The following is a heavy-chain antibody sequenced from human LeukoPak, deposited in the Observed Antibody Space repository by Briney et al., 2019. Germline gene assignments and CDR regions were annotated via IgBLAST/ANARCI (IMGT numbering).Heavy chain of an antibody. D-gene: IGHD3-22*01. J-gene: IGHJ3*02. Sequence: GGSLRLSCAASGFTFDDYAMHWVRQAPGKGLGWVSGISWNSGSIAYADSVKGRFTISRDNSKNTLYLQMNSLRAEDTAVYYCAKAYNYYDSTDAFDIWGQGTMVTVSS. CDR1: GFTFDDYA. CDR3: AKAYNYYDSTDAFDI. CDR2: ISWNSGSI. V-gene: IGHV3-9*01.